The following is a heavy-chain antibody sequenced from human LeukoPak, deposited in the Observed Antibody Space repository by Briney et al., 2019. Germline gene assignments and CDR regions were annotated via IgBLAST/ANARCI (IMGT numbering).Heavy chain of an antibody. V-gene: IGHV4-59*01. CDR2: IYYSGST. CDR1: GGSISSYY. J-gene: IGHJ4*02. CDR3: ARDLSDYGWGSYYNVGFGY. Sequence: SETLSLTCTVSGGSISSYYWSWIRQPPGKGLEWIGYIYYSGSTNYNPSLKSRVTISVDTSKNRFSLKLSSVTAADTAVYYWARDLSDYGWGSYYNVGFGYWGRGPLATVSS. D-gene: IGHD3-10*01.